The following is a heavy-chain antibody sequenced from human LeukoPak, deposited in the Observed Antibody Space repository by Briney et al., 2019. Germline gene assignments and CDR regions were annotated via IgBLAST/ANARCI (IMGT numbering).Heavy chain of an antibody. Sequence: NPGGSLRLSCAASGFTFSNAWMSWVRQAPGKGLEWVGRIKSKTDGGTTDYAAPVKGRFTISRDDSKNTLYLQMNSLKTEDTAVYYCTTDPIVVVPAAAFDHWGQGTLVTVSS. CDR1: GFTFSNAW. J-gene: IGHJ4*02. CDR2: IKSKTDGGTT. V-gene: IGHV3-15*01. D-gene: IGHD2-2*01. CDR3: TTDPIVVVPAAAFDH.